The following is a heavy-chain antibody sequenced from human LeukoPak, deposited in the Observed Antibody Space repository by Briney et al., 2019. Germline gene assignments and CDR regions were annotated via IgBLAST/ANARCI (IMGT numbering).Heavy chain of an antibody. Sequence: SETLSLTCAVYGGSFSGYYWSWIRQPPGEGLEWIGEINHSGSTNYNPSLKSRVTISVDTSKNQFSLKLSSVTAADTAVYYCASGEYCSSTSCYFGYWGQGTLVTVSS. V-gene: IGHV4-34*01. CDR3: ASGEYCSSTSCYFGY. J-gene: IGHJ4*02. D-gene: IGHD2-2*01. CDR2: INHSGST. CDR1: GGSFSGYY.